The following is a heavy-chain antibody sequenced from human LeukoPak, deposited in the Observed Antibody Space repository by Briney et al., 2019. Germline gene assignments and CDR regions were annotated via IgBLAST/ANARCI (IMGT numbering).Heavy chain of an antibody. CDR3: ARDEGFLEWLLVPRGAFDI. CDR2: IIPIFGTA. Sequence: GASVKVSCKASGGTFSSYAISWVRQAPGQGLEWMGGIIPIFGTANYAQKFQGRVTITADESTSTAYMELSSLRSEDTAVYYCARDEGFLEWLLVPRGAFDIWGQGTMVTVSS. J-gene: IGHJ3*02. D-gene: IGHD3-3*01. V-gene: IGHV1-69*13. CDR1: GGTFSSYA.